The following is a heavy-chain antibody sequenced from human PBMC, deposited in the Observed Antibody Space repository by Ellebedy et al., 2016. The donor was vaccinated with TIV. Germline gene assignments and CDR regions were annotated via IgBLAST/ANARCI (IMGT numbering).Heavy chain of an antibody. J-gene: IGHJ5*02. V-gene: IGHV1-2*04. CDR3: ARDLWFGELLAFDP. CDR1: GYTFTGYY. Sequence: ASVKVSXXASGYTFTGYYMHWVRQAPGQGLEWMGWINPNSGGTNYAQKFQGWVTMTRDTSISTAYMELSRLRSDDTAVYYCARDLWFGELLAFDPWGQGTLVTVSS. CDR2: INPNSGGT. D-gene: IGHD3-10*01.